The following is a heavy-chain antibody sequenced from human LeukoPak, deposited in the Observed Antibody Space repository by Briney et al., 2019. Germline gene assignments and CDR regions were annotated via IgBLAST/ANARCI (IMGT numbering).Heavy chain of an antibody. V-gene: IGHV3-48*03. CDR2: ISSSGSTI. Sequence: GGSLRLSCAASGFTFSSYEMNWVRQAPGKGLEWVSYISSSGSTIYYADSVKGRFTISRDNAKNSLYLQMNSLRAEDTAGCSWARAWELQPDYWGQGTLVTVPS. J-gene: IGHJ4*02. CDR1: GFTFSSYE. CDR3: ARAWELQPDY. D-gene: IGHD1-26*01.